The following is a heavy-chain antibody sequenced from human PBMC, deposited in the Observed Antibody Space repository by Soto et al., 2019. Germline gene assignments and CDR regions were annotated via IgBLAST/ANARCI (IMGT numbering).Heavy chain of an antibody. CDR1: GFTFSDYY. V-gene: IGHV3-11*01. D-gene: IGHD3-3*01. CDR2: ISSSGSTI. J-gene: IGHJ6*03. Sequence: GGSLRLSCAASGFTFSDYYMSWIRQAPGKGLEWVSYISSSGSTIYCADSVKGRFTISRDNAKNSLYLQMNSLRAEDTAVYYCARAPEYYDFWSGPIRYYMDVWGKGTTVTVSS. CDR3: ARAPEYYDFWSGPIRYYMDV.